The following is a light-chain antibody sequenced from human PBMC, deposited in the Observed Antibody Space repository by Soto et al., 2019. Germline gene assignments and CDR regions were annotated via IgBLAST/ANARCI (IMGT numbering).Light chain of an antibody. Sequence: EIVLTQSPGTLSLSPGEGGTLSCRASQSISSSYLAWYQQKPGQSPRLLIYAASSRATGIPDMFSGSGSGTDFTLTIIRLEPEDFAVYYCQLYGVSHMFSFGQGTKLEIK. CDR3: QLYGVSHMFS. CDR1: QSISSSY. V-gene: IGKV3-20*01. J-gene: IGKJ2*01. CDR2: AAS.